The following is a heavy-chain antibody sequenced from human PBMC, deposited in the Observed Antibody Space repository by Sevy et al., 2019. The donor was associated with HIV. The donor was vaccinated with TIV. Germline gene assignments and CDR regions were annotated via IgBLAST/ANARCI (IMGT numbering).Heavy chain of an antibody. CDR2: IRFDGNNK. Sequence: GGSLRLSCAASGFTFSRYGMHWVRQAPGMGLEWVASIRFDGNNKHYVDSVMGRFTISRDDSKNTLYLQMNSLRSEATAVYYCAKDSVARNLHFDYWGQGALVTVSS. J-gene: IGHJ4*02. V-gene: IGHV3-30*02. CDR1: GFTFSRYG. D-gene: IGHD6-19*01. CDR3: AKDSVARNLHFDY.